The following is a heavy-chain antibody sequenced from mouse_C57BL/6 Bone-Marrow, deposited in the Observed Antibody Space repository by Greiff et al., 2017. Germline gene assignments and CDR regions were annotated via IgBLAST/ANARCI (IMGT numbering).Heavy chain of an antibody. CDR2: IYPSDSET. CDR3: ARRGNYFDY. V-gene: IGHV1-61*01. CDR1: GYTFTSYW. J-gene: IGHJ2*01. Sequence: VQLQQPGAELVRPGSSVKLSCKASGYTFTSYWMDWVKQRPGQGLEWIGNIYPSDSETHYNQKFKDKATLTVDKSSSTAYMQLSSLTSEDSAVXFCARRGNYFDYWGQGTTLTVSS. D-gene: IGHD1-1*01.